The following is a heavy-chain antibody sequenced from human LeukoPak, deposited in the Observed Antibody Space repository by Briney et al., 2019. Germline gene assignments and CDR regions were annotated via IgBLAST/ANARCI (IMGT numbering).Heavy chain of an antibody. V-gene: IGHV1-2*02. CDR3: ARDNDSRDPPHFDY. Sequence: ASVKLSCKASGYTFTGYYIHWVRHAPGQGLEWMGWINPNSGGTNYAQKFQGRVTMTRDTSISTAYMELSRLRSDDTAVYYCARDNDSRDPPHFDYWGQGTLVTVSS. CDR1: GYTFTGYY. J-gene: IGHJ4*02. CDR2: INPNSGGT. D-gene: IGHD3-16*01.